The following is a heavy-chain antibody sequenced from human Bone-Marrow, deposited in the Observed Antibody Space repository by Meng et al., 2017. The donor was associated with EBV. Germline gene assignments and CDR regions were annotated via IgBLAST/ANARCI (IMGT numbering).Heavy chain of an antibody. D-gene: IGHD2/OR15-2a*01. CDR3: AKSRSSTPGIVDD. CDR2: IYDTGTT. Sequence: QGQLQESGPGLVKLSGTLSRTCVVSGVSVNSGTYHWSWIRQSPGKGLEWIGYIYDTGTTIYNPSLNSRVTILLETSKNQFSLRLHSVTTADTAVYYCAKSRSSTPGIVDDWGQGTLVTVSS. V-gene: IGHV4-61*01. CDR1: GVSVNSGTYH. J-gene: IGHJ4*02.